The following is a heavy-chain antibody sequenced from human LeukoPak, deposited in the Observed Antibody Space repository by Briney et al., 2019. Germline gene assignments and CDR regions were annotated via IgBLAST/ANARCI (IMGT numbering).Heavy chain of an antibody. D-gene: IGHD2-15*01. CDR3: ARAYSVLYYFDY. V-gene: IGHV3-21*01. Sequence: GGSLRLSCAASGFTFSSYSMNWVRQAPGKGLEWASSISSSSSYIYYADSVKGRFTISRDNAKNSLYLQMNSLRAEDTAVYYCARAYSVLYYFDYWGQGTLVTVSS. CDR1: GFTFSSYS. CDR2: ISSSSSYI. J-gene: IGHJ4*02.